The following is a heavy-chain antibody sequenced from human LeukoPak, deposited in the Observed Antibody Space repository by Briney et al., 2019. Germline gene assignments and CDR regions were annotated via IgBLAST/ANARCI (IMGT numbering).Heavy chain of an antibody. D-gene: IGHD6-19*01. CDR3: ARLRRRFPGGCLYQ. Sequence: GESLQISCQCSGYIFTSYWISWVRQLPGKGVEWMGRIDPSDSYNNYSPSFQGHVTISADKSNSTAYLQWSSLEASDTAMYYCARLRRRFPGGCLYQWGQGTLVTVS. J-gene: IGHJ4*02. CDR1: GYIFTSYW. V-gene: IGHV5-10-1*01. CDR2: IDPSDSYN.